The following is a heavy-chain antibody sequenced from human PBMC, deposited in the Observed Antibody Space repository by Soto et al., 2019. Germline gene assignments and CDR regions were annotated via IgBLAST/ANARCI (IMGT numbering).Heavy chain of an antibody. Sequence: QVQLVQSGAEVKEPGSSVKVSCKASGGGNLRDYRTTWVRPAPGQGLEWMGGIIPKLGSANYAQNFQGRVTITADESTNTVYMELRSLRSDDTAVYYCARGGDSYNFGVVYWGQGTPVTVSS. J-gene: IGHJ4*02. CDR3: ARGGDSYNFGVVY. V-gene: IGHV1-69*01. CDR1: GGGNLRDYR. CDR2: IIPKLGSA. D-gene: IGHD2-21*01.